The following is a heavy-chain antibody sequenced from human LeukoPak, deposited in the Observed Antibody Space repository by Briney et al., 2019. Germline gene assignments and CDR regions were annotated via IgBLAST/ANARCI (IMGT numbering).Heavy chain of an antibody. CDR1: GFTFSSYG. CDR3: ARTYRGYYYMDV. Sequence: GRSLRLSCAASGFTFSSYGMHWVRQAPGKGLEWVAVISYDGSNKYYADSVKGRFTISRDNSKNTLYLQMNSLRAEDTAVYYCARTYRGYYYMDVWGKGTTVTVSS. CDR2: ISYDGSNK. J-gene: IGHJ6*03. D-gene: IGHD3-10*01. V-gene: IGHV3-30*03.